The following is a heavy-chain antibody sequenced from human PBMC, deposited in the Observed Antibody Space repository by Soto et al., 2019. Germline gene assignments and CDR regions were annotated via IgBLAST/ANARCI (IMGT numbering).Heavy chain of an antibody. CDR2: IRSKAYGGTT. J-gene: IGHJ4*02. V-gene: IGHV3-49*04. Sequence: GGSLRLSCTASGFTFGDYAMSWVRQAPGKGLEWVGFIRSKAYGGTTEYAASVKGRFTISRDDSKSIAYLQMNSLKTEDTAVYYCTSSHYYGSGSYYNFDYWGQGTLVTVSS. CDR3: TSSHYYGSGSYYNFDY. D-gene: IGHD3-10*01. CDR1: GFTFGDYA.